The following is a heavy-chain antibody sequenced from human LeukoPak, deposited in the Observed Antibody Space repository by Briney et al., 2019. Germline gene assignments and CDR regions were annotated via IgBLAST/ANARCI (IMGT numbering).Heavy chain of an antibody. J-gene: IGHJ4*02. D-gene: IGHD1-26*01. V-gene: IGHV3-30*03. CDR2: ISYDGSNK. Sequence: GGSLRLSCAASGFTFSSYWMSWVRQAPGKGLEWVAVISYDGSNKYYADSVKGRFTISRDNSKNTLYLQMNSLRAEDTAVYYCARGLLGAIEVLGYWGQGTLVTVSS. CDR3: ARGLLGAIEVLGY. CDR1: GFTFSSYW.